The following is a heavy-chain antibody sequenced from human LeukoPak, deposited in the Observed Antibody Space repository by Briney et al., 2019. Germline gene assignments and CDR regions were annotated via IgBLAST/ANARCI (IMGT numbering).Heavy chain of an antibody. CDR2: IIPIFGTA. CDR3: ARAPVTTLESYYYYYMDV. J-gene: IGHJ6*03. CDR1: GGTFSSYA. D-gene: IGHD4-11*01. Sequence: SVKVSCKASGGTFSSYAISWVRQAPGQGLEWMGGIIPIFGTANYAQKFQGRVTITADESTSTAYMELSSLRSEDTAVYYCARAPVTTLESYYYYYMDVWGKGTTVTVSS. V-gene: IGHV1-69*13.